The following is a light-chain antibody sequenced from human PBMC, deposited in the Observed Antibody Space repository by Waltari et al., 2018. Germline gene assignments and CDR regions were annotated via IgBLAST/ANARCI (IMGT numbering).Light chain of an antibody. V-gene: IGKV3-15*01. CDR1: QNVGGA. J-gene: IGKJ4*01. CDR2: SAS. Sequence: EIVMTQSPATLSVSPGERATLSCRASQNVGGALAWYQEKPGQAPSLLIYSASTRATGIPARFSGSGSWTEFILTISSLPSEEFALYFCEKYYDWPRVFGGGTKVEI. CDR3: EKYYDWPRV.